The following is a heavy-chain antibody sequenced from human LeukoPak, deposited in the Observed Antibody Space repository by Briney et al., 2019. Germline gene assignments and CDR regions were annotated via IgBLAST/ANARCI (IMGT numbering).Heavy chain of an antibody. CDR2: ISSSSSYI. Sequence: GGSLRLSCAASGFTFSSYSMNWVRQAPGKGLEWVSSISSSSSYIYYADSVKGRFTISRDNAKNSLYLQMNSLSAEDTAVYYCARARFGEGGYYFDYWGQGTLVTVSS. CDR3: ARARFGEGGYYFDY. D-gene: IGHD3-10*01. J-gene: IGHJ4*02. CDR1: GFTFSSYS. V-gene: IGHV3-21*01.